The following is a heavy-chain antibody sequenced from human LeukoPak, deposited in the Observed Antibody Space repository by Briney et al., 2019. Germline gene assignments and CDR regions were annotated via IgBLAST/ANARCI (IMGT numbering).Heavy chain of an antibody. CDR2: INPNSGGT. CDR3: ARARYNYGSNWFDP. CDR1: EYTFSDNY. D-gene: IGHD5-18*01. V-gene: IGHV1-2*02. J-gene: IGHJ5*02. Sequence: ASVKVSCKASEYTFSDNYIHWVRQAPGQGLEWMGWINPNSGGTNYAQKFQGRVTMTRDTSISTAYMELSRLRSDDTAVYYCARARYNYGSNWFDPWGQGTLVTVSS.